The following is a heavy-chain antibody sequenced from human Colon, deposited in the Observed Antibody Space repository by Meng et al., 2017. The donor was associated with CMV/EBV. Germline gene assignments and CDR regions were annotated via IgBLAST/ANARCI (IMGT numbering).Heavy chain of an antibody. J-gene: IGHJ4*02. Sequence: GESLKISCAASGFTFNGHWMSWVRQAPGKGLEWVANIDPGGSVEKYVDSVKGRFTISRDHAKNSLFLQMNSLSAEDTAVFYCARTDTTSSGYFDYWGQGALVTVSS. CDR1: GFTFNGHW. V-gene: IGHV3-7*01. D-gene: IGHD6-6*01. CDR2: IDPGGSVE. CDR3: ARTDTTSSGYFDY.